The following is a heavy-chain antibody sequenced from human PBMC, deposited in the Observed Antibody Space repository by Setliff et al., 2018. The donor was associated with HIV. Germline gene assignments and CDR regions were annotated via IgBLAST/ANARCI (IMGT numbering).Heavy chain of an antibody. CDR1: GLPFYNYW. V-gene: IGHV3-7*01. J-gene: IGHJ4*02. Sequence: GGSLRLSCVASGLPFYNYWMTWLRRAPGRGLEWVANIKQDGSDMHYIESVKGRFTFSRDNAKNSLYLQMNSLRAEDTAVYYCARDSRTGYFDSWGQGTLVTVSS. D-gene: IGHD2-2*01. CDR2: IKQDGSDM. CDR3: ARDSRTGYFDS.